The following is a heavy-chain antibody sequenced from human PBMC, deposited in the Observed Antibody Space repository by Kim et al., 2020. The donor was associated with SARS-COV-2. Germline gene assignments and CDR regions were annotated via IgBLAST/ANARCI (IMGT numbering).Heavy chain of an antibody. CDR3: AILDLTVNAFDI. J-gene: IGHJ3*02. V-gene: IGHV4-61*02. CDR2: IYTSGST. Sequence: SETLSLTCTVSGGSISSGSYYWSWIRQPAGKGLEWIGRIYTSGSTNYNPSLKSRVTISVDTSKNQFSLKLSSVTAADTAVYYCAILDLTVNAFDIWGQGTMVTVSS. D-gene: IGHD4-17*01. CDR1: GGSISSGSYY.